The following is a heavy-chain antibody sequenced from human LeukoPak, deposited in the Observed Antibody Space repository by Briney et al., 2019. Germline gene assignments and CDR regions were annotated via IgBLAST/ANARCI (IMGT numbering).Heavy chain of an antibody. CDR2: ISGSGGST. CDR1: GFTFSSYA. D-gene: IGHD6-19*01. Sequence: AGGSLRLSCAASGFTFSSYAMSWVRQAPGKGLEWVSAISGSGGSTYYADSVKGRFTISRDNSKNTLYLQMNSLRAEDTAVYYCARDDDSSGWYPSYYYGMDVWGQGTTVTVSS. V-gene: IGHV3-23*01. J-gene: IGHJ6*02. CDR3: ARDDDSSGWYPSYYYGMDV.